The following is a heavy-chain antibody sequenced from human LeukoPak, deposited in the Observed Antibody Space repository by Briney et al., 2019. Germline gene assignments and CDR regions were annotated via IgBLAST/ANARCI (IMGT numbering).Heavy chain of an antibody. CDR3: AIVSRGGSVSGAFDI. J-gene: IGHJ3*02. CDR2: IYYGGST. D-gene: IGHD3-10*01. V-gene: IGHV4-30-4*01. CDR1: NGSISSYDSY. Sequence: SQTLSLSCTVSNGSISSYDSYWSWIRQPPGKGLDWIAYIYYGGSTDSTPSLKSRVTISVDTSKNQFSLRLTSVTAADTAVYYCAIVSRGGSVSGAFDIWGRGTMVTVSS.